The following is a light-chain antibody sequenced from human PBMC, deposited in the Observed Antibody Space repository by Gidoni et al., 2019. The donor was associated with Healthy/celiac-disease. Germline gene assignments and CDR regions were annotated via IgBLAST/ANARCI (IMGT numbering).Light chain of an antibody. J-gene: IGKJ2*01. V-gene: IGKV1-39*01. CDR3: QQSYSTPRP. Sequence: DIQTNKAASAVSASVGDRVTITCRASQSISSYLNWYQQKPGKAPKLLIYAASSLQSGVPSRFIGSGSGTDFTLTISSLQPEDFATYYCQQSYSTPRPFGQGTKLEIK. CDR2: AAS. CDR1: QSISSY.